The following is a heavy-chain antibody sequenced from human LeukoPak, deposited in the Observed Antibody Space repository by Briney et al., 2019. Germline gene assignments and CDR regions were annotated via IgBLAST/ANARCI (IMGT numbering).Heavy chain of an antibody. CDR2: INHSGST. Sequence: PSETLSLTCAVYGGSFSGYYWSWIRQPPGKGLEWIGEINHSGSTNYNPSLKSRVTISVDTSKNPFSLKLSSVTAADTAVYYCAREGLGSSWSPPSDYWGQGTLVTVSS. V-gene: IGHV4-34*01. J-gene: IGHJ4*02. D-gene: IGHD6-13*01. CDR3: AREGLGSSWSPPSDY. CDR1: GGSFSGYY.